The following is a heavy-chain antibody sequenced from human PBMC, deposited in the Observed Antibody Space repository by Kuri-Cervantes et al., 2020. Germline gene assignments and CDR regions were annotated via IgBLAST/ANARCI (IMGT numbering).Heavy chain of an antibody. Sequence: KVSCKGSGYSFTSYWIGWVRQMPGKGLEWMGIIYPGDSDTKYSRSFEGQVTISADKSISTAYLQWGSLKASDTAIYYCARAHRYGDYVVDYWGQGTQVTVSS. V-gene: IGHV5-51*01. D-gene: IGHD4-17*01. CDR3: ARAHRYGDYVVDY. CDR1: GYSFTSYW. CDR2: IYPGDSDT. J-gene: IGHJ4*01.